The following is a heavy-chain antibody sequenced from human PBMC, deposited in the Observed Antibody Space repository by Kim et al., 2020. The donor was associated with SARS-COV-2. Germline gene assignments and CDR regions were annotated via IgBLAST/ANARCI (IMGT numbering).Heavy chain of an antibody. CDR2: MNPNSGNT. Sequence: ASVKVSCKASGYTFTNYDINWVRQATGQGLEWMGWMNPNSGNTGYAQKFRGRVTMTRDTSINTAYMELSSLRSEDTAVYYCAQRCEYYDTSAYGYWGQGTPVTVSS. CDR3: AQRCEYYDTSAYGY. J-gene: IGHJ4*02. D-gene: IGHD3-22*01. V-gene: IGHV1-8*01. CDR1: GYTFTNYD.